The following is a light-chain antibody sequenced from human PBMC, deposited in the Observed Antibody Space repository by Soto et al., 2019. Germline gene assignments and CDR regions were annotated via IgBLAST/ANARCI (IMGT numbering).Light chain of an antibody. CDR3: QQYAGSPRT. Sequence: EIVLTQSPGTLSLSPGDTATLSCRASQSVRSNFLAWYQHKPGQAPRLLIHDAYSRATGIPDRFSGSESDRDFTLTISRLEPEDFAVYYCQQYAGSPRTFGQGTKLEIK. CDR1: QSVRSNF. CDR2: DAY. J-gene: IGKJ2*01. V-gene: IGKV3-20*01.